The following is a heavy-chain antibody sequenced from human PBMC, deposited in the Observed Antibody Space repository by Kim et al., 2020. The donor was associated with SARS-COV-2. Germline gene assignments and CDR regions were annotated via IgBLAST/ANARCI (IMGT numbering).Heavy chain of an antibody. CDR2: INHSGST. J-gene: IGHJ4*01. D-gene: IGHD3-10*01. V-gene: IGHV4-34*01. CDR1: GGSLSGYY. Sequence: SESLSLTCAVYGGSLSGYYWSWIRQPPGKGLEWVGEINHSGSTNYNPSLKTRVTISVNTSKDQFSLKLRSVNAADTAVNSFARGSLRDLGSGGFDDWG. CDR3: ARGSLRDLGSGGFDD.